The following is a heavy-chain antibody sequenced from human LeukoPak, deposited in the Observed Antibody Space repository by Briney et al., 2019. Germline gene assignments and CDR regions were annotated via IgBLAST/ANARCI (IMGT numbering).Heavy chain of an antibody. J-gene: IGHJ4*02. Sequence: GGSLRLSCAATGFAFSSYAMSWVRQAPGKGLEWVSAISGSGGSTYYADSVKGRFTISRENSKNTLYLQMNSLRAEDTAVYYCAKAKKQWLLDYWGQGTLVTVSS. CDR1: GFAFSSYA. CDR2: ISGSGGST. V-gene: IGHV3-23*01. D-gene: IGHD6-19*01. CDR3: AKAKKQWLLDY.